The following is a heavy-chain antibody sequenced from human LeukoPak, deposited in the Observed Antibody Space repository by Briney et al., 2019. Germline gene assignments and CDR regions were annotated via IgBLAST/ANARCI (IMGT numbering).Heavy chain of an antibody. CDR3: ATPVRRTAMGDYFDY. Sequence: PGRSLRLSCAASGFTFSSYAMHWVRRAPGKGLEWVAVISYDGSNKYYADSVKGRFTISRDNSKNTLYLQMNSLRAEDTAVYYCATPVRRTAMGDYFDYWGQGTLVTVSS. CDR1: GFTFSSYA. CDR2: ISYDGSNK. D-gene: IGHD5-18*01. V-gene: IGHV3-30-3*01. J-gene: IGHJ4*02.